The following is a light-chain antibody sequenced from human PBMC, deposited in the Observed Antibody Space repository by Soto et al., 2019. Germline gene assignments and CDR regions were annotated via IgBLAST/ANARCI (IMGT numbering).Light chain of an antibody. V-gene: IGLV2-14*01. CDR3: TSYTTRSRCCV. J-gene: IGLJ3*02. CDR1: SCNVGTYNY. CDR2: AVS. Sequence: QSALTQPASVSGSPGQSISISCSGTSCNVGTYNYVSWYQQYPGKAPKLLIYAVSYRPSGVSDRFSGSKSGNTASLTISGLQAVDEADYYCTSYTTRSRCCVFGGGTKLTVL.